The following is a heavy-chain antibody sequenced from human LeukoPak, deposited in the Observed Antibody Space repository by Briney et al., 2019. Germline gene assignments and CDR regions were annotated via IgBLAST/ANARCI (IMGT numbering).Heavy chain of an antibody. D-gene: IGHD1-26*01. V-gene: IGHV3-7*01. CDR2: IKQDGSEK. J-gene: IGHJ4*02. CDR3: ARVLGWELPTRGPYYFDK. CDR1: GFTFSSYW. Sequence: GGSLRLSCAASGFTFSSYWMSWVRQAPGKGLEWVANIKQDGSEKYYVDSVKGRFTISRDNAKNSLYLQMNSLRAEDTAVYHCARVLGWELPTRGPYYFDKWGQGTLVTVSS.